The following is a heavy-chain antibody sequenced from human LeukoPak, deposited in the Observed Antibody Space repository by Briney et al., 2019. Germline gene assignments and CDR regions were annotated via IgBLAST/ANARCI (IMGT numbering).Heavy chain of an antibody. Sequence: SETLSLTCTVSGGSISSYYWSWIRQPPGKGLEWIGYIYTSGTITYNPSLKSRVTMSVDTSKNQFSLKLSSVTAADTAVYYCARDSGTTGEVKFDPWGQGTLVTVSS. V-gene: IGHV4-4*08. CDR2: IYTSGTI. CDR3: ARDSGTTGEVKFDP. CDR1: GGSISSYY. J-gene: IGHJ5*02. D-gene: IGHD3-10*01.